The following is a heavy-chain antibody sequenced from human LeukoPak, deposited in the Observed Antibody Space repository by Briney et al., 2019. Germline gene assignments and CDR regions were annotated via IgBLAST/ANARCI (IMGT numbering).Heavy chain of an antibody. Sequence: SETLSLTCSVSGDSISSYYGSWIRQPAGKGLEWIGRIYTSGSSNYNPSLNSRVTMSVDTSKNQLSLKLRSVTAADTAVYYCAKSPGGRHHNWGQGTLVTVSS. J-gene: IGHJ4*02. V-gene: IGHV4-4*07. CDR1: GDSISSYY. D-gene: IGHD3-16*01. CDR2: IYTSGSS. CDR3: AKSPGGRHHN.